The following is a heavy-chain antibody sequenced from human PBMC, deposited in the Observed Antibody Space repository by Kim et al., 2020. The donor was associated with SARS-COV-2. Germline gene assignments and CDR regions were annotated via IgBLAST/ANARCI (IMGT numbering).Heavy chain of an antibody. Sequence: SLKSRVTISVDTSKNQFSLKLSSVTAADTAVYYCARVSRTVYYYYYYMDVWGKGTTVTVSS. J-gene: IGHJ6*03. CDR3: ARVSRTVYYYYYYMDV. V-gene: IGHV4-31*02. D-gene: IGHD1-1*01.